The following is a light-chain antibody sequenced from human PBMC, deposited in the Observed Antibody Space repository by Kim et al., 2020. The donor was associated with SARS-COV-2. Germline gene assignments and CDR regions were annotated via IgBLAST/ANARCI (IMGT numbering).Light chain of an antibody. V-gene: IGKV3-20*01. CDR2: GAS. CDR3: QHYRTSPYT. Sequence: EIVLTQSPGTLSLSPGERATLSCRASQSVSSSYLAWYQQKPGQAPRLLSYGASSRATGIPDRFSGSGSGTDFTLTISRLEPEDFAVYYCQHYRTSPYTFGQGTKLEI. J-gene: IGKJ2*01. CDR1: QSVSSSY.